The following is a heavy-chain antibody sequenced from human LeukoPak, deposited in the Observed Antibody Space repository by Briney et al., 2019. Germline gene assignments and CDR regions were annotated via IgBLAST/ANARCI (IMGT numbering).Heavy chain of an antibody. Sequence: PSETLSLTCTVSGGSISSGDYYWSWIRQPPGKGLEWIGYIYYSGSTYYNPSLKSRVTMSVDTSKNQFSLKLSSVTAADTAVYYCARVLVGATGYYLFDYWGQGTLVTVSS. J-gene: IGHJ4*02. CDR3: ARVLVGATGYYLFDY. CDR2: IYYSGST. V-gene: IGHV4-30-4*01. D-gene: IGHD1-26*01. CDR1: GGSISSGDYY.